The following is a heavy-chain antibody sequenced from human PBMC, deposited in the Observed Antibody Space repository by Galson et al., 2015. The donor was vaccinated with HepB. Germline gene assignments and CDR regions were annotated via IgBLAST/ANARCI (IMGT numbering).Heavy chain of an antibody. J-gene: IGHJ4*02. V-gene: IGHV3-15*01. D-gene: IGHD6-19*01. Sequence: SLRLSCAASGFTFSNAWMSWVRQAPGKGLEWVGRIKSKTDGGTTDYAAPVKGRFTISRDDSKNTLYLQMNSLKTEDTAVYYCTSEAYSSGWSGLDYWGQGTLVTVSS. CDR1: GFTFSNAW. CDR3: TSEAYSSGWSGLDY. CDR2: IKSKTDGGTT.